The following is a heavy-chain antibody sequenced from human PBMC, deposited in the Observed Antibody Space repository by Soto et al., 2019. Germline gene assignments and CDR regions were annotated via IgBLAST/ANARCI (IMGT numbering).Heavy chain of an antibody. CDR1: GFTFSSYG. CDR2: ISYDGSNK. D-gene: IGHD3-10*01. CDR3: APWFGAFDY. V-gene: IGHV3-30*03. J-gene: IGHJ4*02. Sequence: QVQLVESGGGVVQPGRSLRLSCAASGFTFSSYGMHWVRQAPGKGLEWVAVISYDGSNKYYADSVKGRFTISRDNSKNTLXLXMNSLRAEDTAVYYCAPWFGAFDYWGQGTLVTVSS.